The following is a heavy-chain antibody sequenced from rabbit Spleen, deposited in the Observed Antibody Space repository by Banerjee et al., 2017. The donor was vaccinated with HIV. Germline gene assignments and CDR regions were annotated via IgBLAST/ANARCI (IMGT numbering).Heavy chain of an antibody. CDR1: GFDFSRNYY. V-gene: IGHV1S45*01. CDR3: ARNYAGYCYGNF. Sequence: QQQLEESGGGLVQPEGSLTLTCTASGFDFSRNYYMCWVRQAQGKGLEWIGCIWTGSSGKIHYASWAKGRFTISKTSSTTVTLQMTSLTAADTATHFCARNYAGYCYGNFWGPGTLVTVS. D-gene: IGHD7-1*01. CDR2: IWTGSSGKI. J-gene: IGHJ3*01.